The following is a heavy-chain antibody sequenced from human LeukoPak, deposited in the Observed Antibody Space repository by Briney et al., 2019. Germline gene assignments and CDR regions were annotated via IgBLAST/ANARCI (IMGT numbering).Heavy chain of an antibody. J-gene: IGHJ4*02. D-gene: IGHD6-6*01. CDR2: ISHSGNT. V-gene: IGHV4-59*01. Sequence: SETLSLTCSLSGGSISNFYWSWIRQPPGKGLEWIGYISHSGNTNYNPSLKSRVTISVDTSKNQFSLKLSSVTAADTAVYYCARGTHSSSPIPLDYWGQGTLVTVSS. CDR3: ARGTHSSSPIPLDY. CDR1: GGSISNFY.